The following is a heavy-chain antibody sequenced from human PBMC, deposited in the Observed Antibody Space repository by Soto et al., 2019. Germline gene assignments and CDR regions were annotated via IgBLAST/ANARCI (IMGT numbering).Heavy chain of an antibody. CDR3: VRDPRKTSVTTSLDY. CDR2: IWYDGSNK. CDR1: GFTFSSYG. J-gene: IGHJ4*02. D-gene: IGHD4-17*01. V-gene: IGHV3-33*01. Sequence: GGSLRLSCAVSGFTFSSYGMHWVRQAPGKGLAWVAVIWYDGSNKYYGDSVKGRFTISRDNSKNTLYLQMNSLSAEDTAVYYCVRDPRKTSVTTSLDYWGQGTLVTVSS.